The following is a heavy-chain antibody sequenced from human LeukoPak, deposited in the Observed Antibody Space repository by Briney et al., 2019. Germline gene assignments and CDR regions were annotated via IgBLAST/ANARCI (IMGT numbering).Heavy chain of an antibody. CDR1: GFTFSSYS. CDR2: ISSSSSYI. D-gene: IGHD3-10*01. J-gene: IGHJ4*02. Sequence: GGCLRLSCAASGFTFSSYSMNWVRQAPGKGLEWVSSISSSSSYIYYADSVKGRFTISRDNAKNSLYLQMNSLRAEDTAVYYCARSPRSMVRGVITHDYWGQGTLVTVSS. CDR3: ARSPRSMVRGVITHDY. V-gene: IGHV3-21*01.